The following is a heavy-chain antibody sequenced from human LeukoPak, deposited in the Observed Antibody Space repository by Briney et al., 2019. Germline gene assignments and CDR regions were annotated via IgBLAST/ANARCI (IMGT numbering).Heavy chain of an antibody. V-gene: IGHV4-31*03. J-gene: IGHJ4*02. D-gene: IGHD3-22*01. CDR3: ARTGRRDSGGYYYFDY. Sequence: SETLSLTCTVSGGSISSGGYYWGWIRQHPGKGLEWIGYIYYSGNTYYNPSLKSRVTISVDTSKNQFSLKLSSVTAADTAVYYCARTGRRDSGGYYYFDYWGQGTPVTVSS. CDR1: GGSISSGGYY. CDR2: IYYSGNT.